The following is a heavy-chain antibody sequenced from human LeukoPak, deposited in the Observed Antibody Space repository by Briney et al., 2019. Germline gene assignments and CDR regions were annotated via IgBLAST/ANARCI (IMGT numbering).Heavy chain of an antibody. J-gene: IGHJ4*02. D-gene: IGHD2-2*01. CDR3: AKGYGCSSTSCLNVPIDY. V-gene: IGHV3-23*01. CDR1: GFSFSSYA. CDR2: ISGGGTST. Sequence: GRTLRLSCAASGFSFSSYAMGGVRQAPGKGLEWVSTISGGGTSTYYADSVKGRFTISRDNSKNTLYLQMNSLRAEDAAIYYCAKGYGCSSTSCLNVPIDYWGQGSLVTVSS.